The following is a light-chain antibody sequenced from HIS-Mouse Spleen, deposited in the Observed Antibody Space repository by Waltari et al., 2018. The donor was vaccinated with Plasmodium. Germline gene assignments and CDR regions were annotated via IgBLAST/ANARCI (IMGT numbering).Light chain of an antibody. V-gene: IGKV3-15*01. CDR3: QQYNNRPRGT. Sequence: EIVMTQSPATLSVSPGEGATLSCRASQSVSSNIAWYQQKPGQATRLLIYGAAPSATGITDRFRGSGSGTEVTLTISSMQSEDYAVDYCQQYNNRPRGTFGQGTKVEIK. J-gene: IGKJ1*01. CDR2: GAA. CDR1: QSVSSN.